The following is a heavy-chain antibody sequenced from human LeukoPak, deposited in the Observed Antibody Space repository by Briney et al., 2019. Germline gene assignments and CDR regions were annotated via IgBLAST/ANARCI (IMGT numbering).Heavy chain of an antibody. J-gene: IGHJ4*02. V-gene: IGHV3-30*04. D-gene: IGHD3-9*01. CDR1: GFTFSSYA. Sequence: GRSLSLSCAASGFTFSSYAMHWVRQAPGKGLEWVAVISYDGSNKYYADSVKGRFTISRDNSKNTLYLQMNSLRAEDTAVYYCARDFLTVADFDWLFPGYWGQGTLVTVSS. CDR2: ISYDGSNK. CDR3: ARDFLTVADFDWLFPGY.